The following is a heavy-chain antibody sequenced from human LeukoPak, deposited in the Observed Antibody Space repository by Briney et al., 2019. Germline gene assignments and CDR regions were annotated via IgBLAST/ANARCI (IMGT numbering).Heavy chain of an antibody. CDR3: ARFKDYYYYMDV. V-gene: IGHV4-39*01. J-gene: IGHJ6*03. CDR1: GASISSNYYW. Sequence: PSETLSLTCTVSGASISSNYYWWGWIRQPPGKGLEWIGSIYYSGSTYYNPSLKSRVTVSVDTSKNQFFLKLSSVTAADTAVYYCARFKDYYYYMDVWGKGTTITVSS. CDR2: IYYSGST.